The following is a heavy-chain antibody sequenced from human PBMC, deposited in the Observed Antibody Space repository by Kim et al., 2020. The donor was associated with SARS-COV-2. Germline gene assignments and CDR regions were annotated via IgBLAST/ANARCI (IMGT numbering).Heavy chain of an antibody. V-gene: IGHV3-23*03. J-gene: IGHJ4*02. CDR2: IYSGGSST. CDR1: GFTFSSYA. Sequence: GGSLRLSCAASGFTFSSYAMSWVRQAPGKGLEWVSVIYSGGSSTYYADSVKGRFTISRDNSKNMLYLQMNSLRAEDTAVYYCATSFGGSGSYFNYWGQGT. CDR3: ATSFGGSGSYFNY. D-gene: IGHD3-10*01.